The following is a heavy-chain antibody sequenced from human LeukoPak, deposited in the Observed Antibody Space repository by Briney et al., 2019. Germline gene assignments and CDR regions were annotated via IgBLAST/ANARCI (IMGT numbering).Heavy chain of an antibody. D-gene: IGHD5-18*01. CDR2: ISYDGSNK. CDR3: ARARWGYSYGYFDY. Sequence: GGSLRLSCAASGFTFSSYAMSWVRQAPGKGLEWVAVISYDGSNKYYADSVKGRFTISRDNSKNTLYLQMNSLRAEDTAVYYCARARWGYSYGYFDYWGQGTLVTVSS. J-gene: IGHJ4*02. CDR1: GFTFSSYA. V-gene: IGHV3-30-3*01.